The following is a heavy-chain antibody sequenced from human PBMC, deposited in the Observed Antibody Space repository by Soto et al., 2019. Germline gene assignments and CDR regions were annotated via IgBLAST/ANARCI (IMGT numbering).Heavy chain of an antibody. Sequence: GESLKISCKASGYSFTSYWVGWVRQMPGKGLEWMGFIYPGDSDTRFSPSFQGQVSISADKSIHTAYLQWSSLKASDTAMYYCARQAYHFDSNSLGYWGQGTLVTVSS. CDR2: IYPGDSDT. D-gene: IGHD3-22*01. V-gene: IGHV5-51*01. CDR1: GYSFTSYW. J-gene: IGHJ4*02. CDR3: ARQAYHFDSNSLGY.